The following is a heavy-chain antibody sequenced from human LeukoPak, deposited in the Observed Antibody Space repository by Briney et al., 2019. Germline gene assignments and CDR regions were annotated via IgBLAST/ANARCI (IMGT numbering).Heavy chain of an antibody. D-gene: IGHD3-22*01. CDR2: INPSGGST. CDR1: GYTFTSYY. J-gene: IGHJ4*02. V-gene: IGHV1-46*01. Sequence: ASVKVSCKASGYTFTSYYMHWVRQAPGQGLEWMGIINPSGGSTSYAQKFQGRVTMTRDMSTSTVYMELSSLRSEDTAVYYCARDRVEYYYDSSGYYYLDYWGQGTLVTVSS. CDR3: ARDRVEYYYDSSGYYYLDY.